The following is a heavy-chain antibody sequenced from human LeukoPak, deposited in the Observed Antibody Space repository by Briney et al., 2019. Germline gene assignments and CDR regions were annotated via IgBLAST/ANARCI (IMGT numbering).Heavy chain of an antibody. V-gene: IGHV4-39*07. CDR3: ARAGLYNWNYEGTAYFDY. J-gene: IGHJ4*02. D-gene: IGHD1-7*01. CDR2: IYYNGST. CDR1: GGSISSSSYY. Sequence: SETLSLTCTVSGGSISSSSYYWGWIHQPPGKGLEWIGIIYYNGSTYYNPSLKSRVTISVDTSKNQFSLKLSSVTAADTAVYYCARAGLYNWNYEGTAYFDYWGQGTLVTVSS.